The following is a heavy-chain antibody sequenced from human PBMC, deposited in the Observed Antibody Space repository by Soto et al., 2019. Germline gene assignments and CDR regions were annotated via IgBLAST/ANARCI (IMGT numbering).Heavy chain of an antibody. V-gene: IGHV1-18*01. CDR3: ARYTIYYYGSGSYYHEPIDY. J-gene: IGHJ4*02. CDR2: ISAYNGNI. CDR1: GYTFSSYG. D-gene: IGHD3-10*01. Sequence: QVQLVQSGAEVKKPGASVKVSCKASGYTFSSYGISWVRQAPGQGLEWMGWISAYNGNINYAQKVQGRVTMTTDTSXXTXYXXLRSLRSDDTAVYYCARYTIYYYGSGSYYHEPIDYWGQGTLVTVSS.